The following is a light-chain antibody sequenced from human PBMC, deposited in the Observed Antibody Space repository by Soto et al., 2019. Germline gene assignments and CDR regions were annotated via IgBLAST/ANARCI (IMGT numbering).Light chain of an antibody. V-gene: IGKV1-5*01. CDR3: QQHNSYWT. CDR1: QNVNTW. Sequence: DIQMTQSPSTLSASVGDRVTITCRASQNVNTWLAWYQQKPGKAPKLLIYDASSLESGGPSRVSGSGSGTEFTLTISSLEPDDVATYYRQQHNSYWTFGQGTKVEIK. J-gene: IGKJ1*01. CDR2: DAS.